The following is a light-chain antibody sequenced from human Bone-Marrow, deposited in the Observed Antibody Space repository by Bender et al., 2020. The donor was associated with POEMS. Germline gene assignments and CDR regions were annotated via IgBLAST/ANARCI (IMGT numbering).Light chain of an antibody. Sequence: SFELTQPSSVSVSPGHTARITCSGDVLAKTYARWFQQRPGQAPVLVIYKDTERPSGVPDRFSGSKSGTSASLAITGLQSDDEAIYFCVAWDASLNGWVFGGGTKLTVL. J-gene: IGLJ3*02. CDR1: VLAKTY. V-gene: IGLV3-27*01. CDR2: KDT. CDR3: VAWDASLNGWV.